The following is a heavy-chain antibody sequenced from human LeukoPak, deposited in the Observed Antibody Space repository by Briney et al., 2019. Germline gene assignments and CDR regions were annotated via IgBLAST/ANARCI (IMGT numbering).Heavy chain of an antibody. V-gene: IGHV1-18*04. D-gene: IGHD2-2*01. J-gene: IGHJ4*02. Sequence: GASVKVSCKASGYTFTRYGISWVRQAPGQGLEWMGWISAYNGNTNYAQKLQGRVTMTTDTSTSTAYMELRSLRSDDTAVYYCARARGELVPAAAPFDYWGQGTRVTVSS. CDR2: ISAYNGNT. CDR3: ARARGELVPAAAPFDY. CDR1: GYTFTRYG.